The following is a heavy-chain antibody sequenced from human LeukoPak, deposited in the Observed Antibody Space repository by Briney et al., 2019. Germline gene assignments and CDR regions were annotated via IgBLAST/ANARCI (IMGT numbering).Heavy chain of an antibody. V-gene: IGHV4-59*01. CDR1: GGSISSYY. J-gene: IGHJ3*02. D-gene: IGHD5-12*01. CDR3: ARNSDYLSANDAFDI. Sequence: PSETLSLTCTVSGGSISSYYWSWIRQPPGKGLEWIGYIYYSGSTNYNPSLKSRVTISVDTSKNQFSLKLSSVTAADTAVYYCARNSDYLSANDAFDIWGQGTMVTVSS. CDR2: IYYSGST.